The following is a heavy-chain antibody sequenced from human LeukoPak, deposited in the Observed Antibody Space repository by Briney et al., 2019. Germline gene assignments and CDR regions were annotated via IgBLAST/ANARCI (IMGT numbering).Heavy chain of an antibody. D-gene: IGHD6-19*01. J-gene: IGHJ4*02. CDR1: GFTVSSNY. CDR2: IYSGGST. V-gene: IGHV3-53*04. Sequence: HSGGSLRLSCAASGFTVSSNYMSWVRQAPGKGLEWVSVIYSGGSTYYADSVKGRFTISRHNSKNTLYLQMNSLRAEDTAVYYCARKDSSGWYVWDYWGQGTLVTVSS. CDR3: ARKDSSGWYVWDY.